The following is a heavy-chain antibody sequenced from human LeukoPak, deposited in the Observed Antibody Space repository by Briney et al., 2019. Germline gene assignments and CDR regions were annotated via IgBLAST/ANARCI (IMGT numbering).Heavy chain of an antibody. CDR2: INPSGGGT. D-gene: IGHD2-8*01. J-gene: IGHJ5*02. CDR3: ARDMLAVPSNWFDP. Sequence: ASVDVSCKASGYTLTSYYIHWVRQAPGQGLERMGVINPSGGGTSYAQKFQGRVTMTRDTSTSTVYMDLRSLRSEDTAVYFCARDMLAVPSNWFDPWGQGTLVTVSS. CDR1: GYTLTSYY. V-gene: IGHV1-46*01.